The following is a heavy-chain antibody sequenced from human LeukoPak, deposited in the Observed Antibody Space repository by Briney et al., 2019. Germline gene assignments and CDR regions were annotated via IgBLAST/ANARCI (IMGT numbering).Heavy chain of an antibody. Sequence: SGTLSLTCTVSGDSNNSLDLWSWVRQPPGKGLEWIGEMYLSGTTHSNPSVKSRVTISIDKSKNQFFLKLSSVTAADTAVYYCAGLVGRYSSGLYYYYFDYWGQGTLVTVSS. CDR2: MYLSGTT. CDR3: AGLVGRYSSGLYYYYFDY. J-gene: IGHJ4*02. D-gene: IGHD3-22*01. CDR1: GDSNNSLDL. V-gene: IGHV4-4*02.